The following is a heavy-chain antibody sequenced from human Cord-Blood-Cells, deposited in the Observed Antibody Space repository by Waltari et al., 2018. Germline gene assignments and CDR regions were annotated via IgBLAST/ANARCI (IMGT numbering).Heavy chain of an antibody. CDR2: INHSGST. D-gene: IGHD3-3*01. CDR1: GGSFSGYY. CDR3: ARGPPKGSLIFGVAWTRFDP. Sequence: QVQLQQWGAGLLKPSETLSLTCAVYGGSFSGYYWSWIRQPPGKGLEWIGEINHSGSTNYNPSLKSRVTISVDTSKNQFSLKLSSVTAADTAVYYCARGPPKGSLIFGVAWTRFDPWGQGTLVTVSS. J-gene: IGHJ5*02. V-gene: IGHV4-34*01.